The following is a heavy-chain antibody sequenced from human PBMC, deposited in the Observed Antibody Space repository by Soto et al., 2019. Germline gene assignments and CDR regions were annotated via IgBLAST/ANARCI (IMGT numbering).Heavy chain of an antibody. V-gene: IGHV4-4*02. J-gene: IGHJ4*02. Sequence: QVQLQESGPGLVKPSGTLSLTCAVSSGSVSDSNWWSWVRQPPGRGLEWIGEIDHRGNTDYNPSLKSRVTISVDKSKNQFSLKLTSVTAADTAVYYCARDRVAAPWYYFDSWGQGTLVTVSS. D-gene: IGHD6-6*01. CDR3: ARDRVAAPWYYFDS. CDR1: SGSVSDSNW. CDR2: IDHRGNT.